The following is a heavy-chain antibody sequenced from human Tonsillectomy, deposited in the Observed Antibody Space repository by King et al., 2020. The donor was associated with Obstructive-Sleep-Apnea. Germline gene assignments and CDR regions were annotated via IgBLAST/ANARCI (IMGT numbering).Heavy chain of an antibody. J-gene: IGHJ6*02. CDR3: ARVRIQLCYSMDV. V-gene: IGHV3-33*01. Sequence: VQLVESGGGVVQPGRSLRLSCAASGFTFSSYGMHWVRQAPGKGLEWVAVIWYDGSNKYYADSVKGRFTISRDNSKNTLYLQMNSLRAEDTAVYYCARVRIQLCYSMDVWGQGTTVTVSS. CDR1: GFTFSSYG. CDR2: IWYDGSNK. D-gene: IGHD5-18*01.